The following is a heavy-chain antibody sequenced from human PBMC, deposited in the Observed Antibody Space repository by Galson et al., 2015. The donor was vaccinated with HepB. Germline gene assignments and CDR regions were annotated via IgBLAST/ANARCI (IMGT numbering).Heavy chain of an antibody. CDR2: IGTGGDT. CDR3: AREGYSDSWNNWSFDL. V-gene: IGHV3-13*01. J-gene: IGHJ2*01. CDR1: GFTFSGSE. Sequence: SLRLSCAASGFTFSGSEFHWVRQGTGKGLEWVSAIGTGGDTYYPGSVKGRFTVSRENAKNSLYLEMSSLRAEDTAVYYCAREGYSDSWNNWSFDLWARATLVTVSS. D-gene: IGHD6-13*01.